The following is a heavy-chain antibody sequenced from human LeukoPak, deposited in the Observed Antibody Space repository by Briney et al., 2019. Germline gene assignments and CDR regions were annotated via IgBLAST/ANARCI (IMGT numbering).Heavy chain of an antibody. CDR3: ARVTVTTWAPDGHMDV. D-gene: IGHD4-11*01. Sequence: ASVKVSCKASGGTFSNYAISWVRQAPGQGLEWMGRIIPMFGTTNYAQKFQGRVTITTDESTSTAYMEVSSLRIEDTAVYYCARVTVTTWAPDGHMDVWGKGTTVTVSS. CDR2: IIPMFGTT. J-gene: IGHJ6*03. V-gene: IGHV1-69*05. CDR1: GGTFSNYA.